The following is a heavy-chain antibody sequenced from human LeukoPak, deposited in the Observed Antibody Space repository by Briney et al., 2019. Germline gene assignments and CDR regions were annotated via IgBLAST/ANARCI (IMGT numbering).Heavy chain of an antibody. D-gene: IGHD6-13*01. CDR3: ERSRWVELAEAGLPGSPYFDY. CDR2: INHSGST. V-gene: IGHV4-34*01. Sequence: KPSETLSLTCAVYGGSFSGYYWSWIRQPPGKGLEWIGEINHSGSTNYNPSLESRVTISVDTSKNQFSLKLSSVTAAATAVYYCERSRWVELAEAGLPGSPYFDYWGQGTLVTVSS. CDR1: GGSFSGYY. J-gene: IGHJ4*02.